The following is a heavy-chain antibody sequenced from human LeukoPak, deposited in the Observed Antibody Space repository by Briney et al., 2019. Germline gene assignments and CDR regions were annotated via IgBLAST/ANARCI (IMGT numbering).Heavy chain of an antibody. V-gene: IGHV4-59*01. CDR3: TRVSIHGDSDY. Sequence: MSSETLSLTCTVSGGSINDYYWSWIRQSPGKGLEWIGYIYYTGRTKYNPSVQSRVTISVDTSKNQFSLNLRSVTSADTAVYFCTRVSIHGDSDYWGQGTLVTVSS. CDR1: GGSINDYY. J-gene: IGHJ4*02. CDR2: IYYTGRT.